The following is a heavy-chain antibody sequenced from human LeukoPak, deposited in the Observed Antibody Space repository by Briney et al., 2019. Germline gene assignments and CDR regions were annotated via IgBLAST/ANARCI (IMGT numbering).Heavy chain of an antibody. CDR3: ARCRPNYYYYYYMDV. CDR1: GFTISSYW. J-gene: IGHJ6*03. V-gene: IGHV3-7*01. Sequence: GGSLRLSCAASGFTISSYWMSWVRQAPGKGLEWVANIKQDGSEKYYVDSVKGRFTISRDNAKNSLYLQMNSLRAEDTAVYYCARCRPNYYYYYYMDVWGKGTTVTVSS. CDR2: IKQDGSEK.